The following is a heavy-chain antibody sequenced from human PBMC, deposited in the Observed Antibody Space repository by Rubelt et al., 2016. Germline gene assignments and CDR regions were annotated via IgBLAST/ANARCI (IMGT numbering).Heavy chain of an antibody. Sequence: QLQLHESGPGLVKPSETLSLICSVSGGSITSDSHYWSWVRQPPGKGLEWLGSIFYSGNTYYNPSLKSRVTISLETSKNQFSLKRNSVTAADTAVYYCARGQVATDYWGQGTLVTVSS. CDR3: ARGQVATDY. J-gene: IGHJ4*02. V-gene: IGHV4-39*07. D-gene: IGHD5-12*01. CDR1: GGSITSDSHY. CDR2: IFYSGNT.